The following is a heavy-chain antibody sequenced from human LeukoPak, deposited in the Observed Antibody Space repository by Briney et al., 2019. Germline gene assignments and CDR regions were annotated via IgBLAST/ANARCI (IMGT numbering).Heavy chain of an antibody. D-gene: IGHD2-21*02. V-gene: IGHV3-48*01. J-gene: IGHJ4*02. Sequence: GGSLRLSCVVSGFTFSPYSMNWVRQAPGKGLEWVAYISGRTSTIYYADSVYGRFTISRDNAKNSLYLQMNSLRAEDTAVYYCARGTAYCGGDCYTAFDYWGQGTLVTVSS. CDR3: ARGTAYCGGDCYTAFDY. CDR1: GFTFSPYS. CDR2: ISGRTSTI.